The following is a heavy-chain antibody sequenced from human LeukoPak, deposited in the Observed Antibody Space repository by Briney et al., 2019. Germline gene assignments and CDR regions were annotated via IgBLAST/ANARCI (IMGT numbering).Heavy chain of an antibody. J-gene: IGHJ4*02. CDR1: GFTFSAYA. V-gene: IGHV3-23*01. CDR2: ISGSGGSI. D-gene: IGHD4-17*01. Sequence: GGSLRLSRAASGFTFSAYAMSWVRQAPGKGLEWVSTISGSGGSIYYADSVKGRFSVSRDNSKNTVYLQMNSLRAEDTVVYYCAKRRYGDYGDFDYWGQGTLVTVSS. CDR3: AKRRYGDYGDFDY.